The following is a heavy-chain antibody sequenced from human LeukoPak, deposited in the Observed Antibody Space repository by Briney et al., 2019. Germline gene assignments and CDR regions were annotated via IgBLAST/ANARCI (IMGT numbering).Heavy chain of an antibody. CDR3: VRYTGNCSGGSCYGDF. CDR1: GYTFHSYW. Sequence: GESLKISCKGSGYTFHSYWIAWVRQMPAKGLEWMGIIYPGDSDTRYSPSFQGQVTISADKSIRNAYLQWSSLKASDTAMYYCVRYTGNCSGGSCYGDFWGQGTLVTVSS. V-gene: IGHV5-51*01. CDR2: IYPGDSDT. J-gene: IGHJ4*02. D-gene: IGHD2-15*01.